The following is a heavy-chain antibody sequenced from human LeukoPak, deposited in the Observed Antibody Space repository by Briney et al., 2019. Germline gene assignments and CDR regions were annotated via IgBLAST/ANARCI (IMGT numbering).Heavy chain of an antibody. CDR1: GGSISSYY. J-gene: IGHJ2*01. CDR2: IFYSGSP. D-gene: IGHD1-1*01. Sequence: PSETLSLTCTVSGGSISSYYWSWIRQSPGKGLEWIANIFYSGSPNYNPSLKSRVTISFDTSKNHFSLNLSSVTAADTAVYYCARILLSATGDRWYFDLWGRGTLVTVSS. CDR3: ARILLSATGDRWYFDL. V-gene: IGHV4-59*01.